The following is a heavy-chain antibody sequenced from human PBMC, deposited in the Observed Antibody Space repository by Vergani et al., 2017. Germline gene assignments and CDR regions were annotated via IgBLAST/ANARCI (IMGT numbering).Heavy chain of an antibody. CDR3: ARDAVAATPYYYYYYMDV. CDR2: INSDGSST. Sequence: EVQLVESGGGLVQPGGSLRLSCAASGFTFSSYWMHWVRQAPGKGLVWVSRINSDGSSTSYADSVKGRFTISRDNAKNTLYLQMNRLRAEDTAVYYCARDAVAATPYYYYYYMDVWGEGTTVTVSS. D-gene: IGHD2-15*01. CDR1: GFTFSSYW. J-gene: IGHJ6*03. V-gene: IGHV3-74*01.